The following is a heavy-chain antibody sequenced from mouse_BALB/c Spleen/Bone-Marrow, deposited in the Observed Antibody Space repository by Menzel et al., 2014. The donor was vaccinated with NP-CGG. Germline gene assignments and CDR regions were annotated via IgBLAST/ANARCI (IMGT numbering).Heavy chain of an antibody. CDR1: GYTFSSYW. Sequence: VQLQQSGAELMKPGASVKISCEATGYTFSSYWIEWVKQRPGHGLEWIGEILPGSGSTNYNEKFKGKATLTADTSSNTAYMQLSSLTSEDSAVYYCARRGISWFAYWGQGTLVTVSA. V-gene: IGHV1-9*01. CDR3: ARRGISWFAY. J-gene: IGHJ3*01. CDR2: ILPGSGST.